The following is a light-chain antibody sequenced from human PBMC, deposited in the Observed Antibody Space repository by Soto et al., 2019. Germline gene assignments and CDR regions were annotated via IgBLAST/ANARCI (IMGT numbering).Light chain of an antibody. J-gene: IGKJ1*01. CDR1: KGSRDS. CDR2: AAS. Sequence: DIQMTQSPSSLSAAVGDRVTITCRASKGSRDSLGWYQQNPGKAPKRLIYAASSLQSGVPSRFSGSGSGTEFTLTISSLQPEDFATYYCLQHNSYPQTFGQGTKVEIK. V-gene: IGKV1-17*01. CDR3: LQHNSYPQT.